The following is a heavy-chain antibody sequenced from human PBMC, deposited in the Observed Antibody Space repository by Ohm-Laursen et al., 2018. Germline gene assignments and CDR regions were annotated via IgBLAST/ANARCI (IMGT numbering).Heavy chain of an antibody. CDR2: IYYSGST. CDR1: GGSISSYY. V-gene: IGHV4-59*08. CDR3: ARHMGRDYFDY. Sequence: PGTLSLTCTVSGGSISSYYWSWIRQPPGKGLEWIGYIYYSGSTNYNPSLKSRVTISVDTSKNQFSLKLSSVTAADTAVYYCARHMGRDYFDYWGQGTLVTVSS. J-gene: IGHJ4*02. D-gene: IGHD3-16*01.